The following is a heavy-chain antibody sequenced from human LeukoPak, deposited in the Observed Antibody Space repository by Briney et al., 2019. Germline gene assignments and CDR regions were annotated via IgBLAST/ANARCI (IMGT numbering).Heavy chain of an antibody. CDR2: ISGSGGST. V-gene: IGHV3-23*01. D-gene: IGHD3-10*01. CDR1: GFTFSSYA. Sequence: GGSLRLSCAASGFTFSSYAMNWVRQVPGKGLEWVSIISGSGGSTYYADSVKGRFTISRDNSKNTLYLQMNSLRAEDTAVYYCAKDPVEWFGEYFDYWGQGTLVTVSS. CDR3: AKDPVEWFGEYFDY. J-gene: IGHJ4*02.